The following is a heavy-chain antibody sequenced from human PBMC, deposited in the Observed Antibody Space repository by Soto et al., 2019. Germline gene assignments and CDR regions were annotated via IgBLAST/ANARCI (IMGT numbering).Heavy chain of an antibody. CDR2: ISYDGSDK. V-gene: IGHV3-30-3*01. D-gene: IGHD3-22*01. J-gene: IGHJ4*02. CDR3: ARDYYKYYDSSGYYRSPAY. Sequence: GGSLRLSCAASGFTFSSYAIHWVRQAPGKGLEWVALISYDGSDKDYADSVKGRSTISRDNSRNTLFLQMNSLRAEDTAVYYCARDYYKYYDSSGYYRSPAYWGQGTLVTVSS. CDR1: GFTFSSYA.